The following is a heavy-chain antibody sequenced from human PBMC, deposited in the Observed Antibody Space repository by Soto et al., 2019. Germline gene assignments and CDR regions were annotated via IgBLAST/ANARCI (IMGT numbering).Heavy chain of an antibody. CDR3: AKDRVPEPRWNCDY. CDR2: IFGNGGQT. CDR1: GFTFTTYT. D-gene: IGHD3-10*01. J-gene: IGHJ4*02. V-gene: IGHV3-23*01. Sequence: EVQLLESGGGLVQPGGSLRLSCSASGFTFTTYTMNWVRQAPGKGLEWVSGIFGNGGQTFYADSMKGRVTISRDNSKNTLFLQLNSLRPEDTAVYYCAKDRVPEPRWNCDYWGRGSLGTVSS.